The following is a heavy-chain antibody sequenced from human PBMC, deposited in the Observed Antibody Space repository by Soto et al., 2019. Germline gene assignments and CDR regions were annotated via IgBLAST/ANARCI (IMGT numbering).Heavy chain of an antibody. CDR2: IIAMFGTA. Sequence: SVKVSCKASGDTFNRYAISWVRQAPGQGLEWVGGIIAMFGTANYAQKFQGRVMITADESTSTAYMELSSLRSEDTAVYYCAREPNHYYYYYGMDVWGKGTTVTVSS. CDR1: GDTFNRYA. CDR3: AREPNHYYYYYGMDV. J-gene: IGHJ6*04. V-gene: IGHV1-69*13.